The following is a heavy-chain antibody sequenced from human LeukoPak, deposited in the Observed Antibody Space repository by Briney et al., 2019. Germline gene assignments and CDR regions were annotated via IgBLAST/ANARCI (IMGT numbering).Heavy chain of an antibody. Sequence: GGSLRLSCSVTGISVSSNSLTWVRQAPGKGQEWVAALLTGASTYYAASVKGRFTISRDNSRNIVYLQMNSLIIEDTAVYYCARSHYFDSSGSDFDSWGQGTLVTVSS. D-gene: IGHD3-22*01. CDR1: GISVSSNS. J-gene: IGHJ4*02. CDR3: ARSHYFDSSGSDFDS. CDR2: LLTGAST. V-gene: IGHV3-53*01.